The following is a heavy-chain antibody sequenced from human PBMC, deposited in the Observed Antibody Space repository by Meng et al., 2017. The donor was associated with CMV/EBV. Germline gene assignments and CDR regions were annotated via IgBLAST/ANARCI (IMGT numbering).Heavy chain of an antibody. CDR3: ARSIRQGFLEWLSGSRGY. Sequence: GSLRLSCTVSGGSISSRSYNWGWIRQPPGKGLEWVGSVYYDGSTYYNSSLKSRVTTLVDTSKNQFSLKLSSVTAADTAVYYCARSIRQGFLEWLSGSRGYWDPGILVTVSS. J-gene: IGHJ4*02. CDR1: GGSISSRSYN. D-gene: IGHD3-3*01. CDR2: VYYDGST. V-gene: IGHV4-39*01.